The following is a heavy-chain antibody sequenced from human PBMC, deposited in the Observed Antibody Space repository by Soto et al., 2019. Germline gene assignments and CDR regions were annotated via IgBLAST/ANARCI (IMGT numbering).Heavy chain of an antibody. CDR1: GGSISSGDYY. V-gene: IGHV4-30-4*01. CDR3: ARGRPDGARLDP. D-gene: IGHD6-6*01. Sequence: QVQLQESGPGLVKPSQTPSLTCTVSGGSISSGDYYWSWIRQPPGKGLEWIGYISHSGSTDYNPSRVSRVTISVDTSQNQFSLKLSSVTAAGAAVYYCARGRPDGARLDPWGQGTLVTVSS. CDR2: ISHSGST. J-gene: IGHJ5*02.